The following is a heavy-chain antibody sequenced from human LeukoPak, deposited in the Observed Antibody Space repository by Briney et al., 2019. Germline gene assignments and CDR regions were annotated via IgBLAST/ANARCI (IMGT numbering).Heavy chain of an antibody. CDR3: ARGGQGDGYSADEAFDF. CDR2: ISWNSGNI. J-gene: IGHJ3*01. Sequence: GGSLRLSCAASGFTFDDYAMHWVRQAPGKGLEWVSGISWNSGNIDYADSVKGRFTISRDNAKNSLYLQMNSLRAEDTAVYYCARGGQGDGYSADEAFDFWGQGTMVTVS. CDR1: GFTFDDYA. D-gene: IGHD5-24*01. V-gene: IGHV3-9*01.